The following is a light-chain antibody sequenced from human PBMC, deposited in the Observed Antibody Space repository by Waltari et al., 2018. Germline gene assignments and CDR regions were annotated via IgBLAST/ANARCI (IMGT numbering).Light chain of an antibody. CDR2: WAS. J-gene: IGKJ2*03. Sequence: DIVMTQFPGSLAVSLGERATINCKSSQSVLYSANSRNYLSWYQLKPGQPPKVLIYWASTRASGVPDRFSGSGSGTDFTLTISSLRAEDVAVYYCQQYYDTPYSFGQGTKLEIK. CDR1: QSVLYSANSRNY. V-gene: IGKV4-1*01. CDR3: QQYYDTPYS.